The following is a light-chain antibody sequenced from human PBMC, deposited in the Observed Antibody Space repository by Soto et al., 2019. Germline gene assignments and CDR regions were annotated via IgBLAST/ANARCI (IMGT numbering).Light chain of an antibody. V-gene: IGLV2-11*01. Sequence: QSALTQPRSVSGSPGQAVTISCTGTSSDVGGSNYVSWYQQHPGKAPKLVIYDVTRRPSGVPDRFSGSKSGNTASLTISGLQAEDEADYYCCSYAGSSLWVFGGGPKLTVL. CDR3: CSYAGSSLWV. CDR2: DVT. J-gene: IGLJ3*02. CDR1: SSDVGGSNY.